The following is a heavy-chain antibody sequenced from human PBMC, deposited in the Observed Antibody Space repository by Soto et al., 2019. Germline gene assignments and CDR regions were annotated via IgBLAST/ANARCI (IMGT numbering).Heavy chain of an antibody. CDR1: GFTFSSYS. J-gene: IGHJ4*02. V-gene: IGHV3-48*02. CDR3: ARDQLPGEYYFDY. D-gene: IGHD3-10*01. Sequence: GGSLRLSCAASGFTFSSYSMNWVRQAPGKGLEWVSYISSSSSTIYYADSVKGTFTISRDNAKNSLYLKMNSLRDEDTAVYYCARDQLPGEYYFDYWGQGTLVTVSS. CDR2: ISSSSSTI.